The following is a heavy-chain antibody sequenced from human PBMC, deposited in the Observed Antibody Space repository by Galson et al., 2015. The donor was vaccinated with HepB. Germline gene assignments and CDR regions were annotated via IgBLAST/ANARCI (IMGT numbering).Heavy chain of an antibody. CDR1: GYTLTESS. CDR3: ATDPNSSSPGDF. D-gene: IGHD3-22*01. V-gene: IGHV1-24*01. Sequence: SVKVSCKVSGYTLTESSMHWVRQAPGKGLEWTGGFDPQDGETIYAQKFQGRVTMTEDTSTDTAYMELSSLTSEDTAMYYCATDPNSSSPGDFWGQGTLVTVSS. CDR2: FDPQDGET. J-gene: IGHJ4*02.